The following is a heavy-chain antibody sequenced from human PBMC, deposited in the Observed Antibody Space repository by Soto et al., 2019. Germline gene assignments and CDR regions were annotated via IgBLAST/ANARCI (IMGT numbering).Heavy chain of an antibody. CDR2: ISSSGSTI. CDR3: AVGAVVVTAPTYYGMDV. J-gene: IGHJ6*02. D-gene: IGHD2-21*02. Sequence: QVQLVESGGGLVKPGGSLRLSCAASGFTFSDYYTSCIRQAPGKGLEWVSYISSSGSTIYYADSVKGRFTISRDNAKNSLYLQMNSLRAEDTAVYYCAVGAVVVTAPTYYGMDVWGQGTTVTVSS. CDR1: GFTFSDYY. V-gene: IGHV3-11*01.